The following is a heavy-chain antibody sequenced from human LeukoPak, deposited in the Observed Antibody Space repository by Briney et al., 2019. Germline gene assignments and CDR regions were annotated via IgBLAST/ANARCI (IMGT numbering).Heavy chain of an antibody. J-gene: IGHJ4*02. Sequence: ASVKVSCKTSGYIFTDFYLHWVRQAPGQGLEWMGWISPTNGATSYARRFQGRVNMARDTSTSTSYMELSSLGSDDTAIYYCARSLSVTRGLITTMLGYWGQGTLVTVSS. D-gene: IGHD3-10*01. CDR1: GYIFTDFY. CDR3: ARSLSVTRGLITTMLGY. V-gene: IGHV1-2*02. CDR2: ISPTNGAT.